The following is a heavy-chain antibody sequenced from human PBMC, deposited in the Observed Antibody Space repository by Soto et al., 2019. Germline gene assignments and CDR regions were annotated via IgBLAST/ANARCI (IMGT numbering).Heavy chain of an antibody. CDR3: ARGASSGTTFYFDL. D-gene: IGHD3-10*01. J-gene: IGHJ2*01. Sequence: QVQVVQSGAEVKKPGASVKVSCKASGYTFTSYAMHWVRQAPGQRLEWMGWINPGNGNTKNSQKFQGRVTITRDTFSSTAYMELSSLRSEDTAVYYCARGASSGTTFYFDLWGRGTRVTVSS. CDR1: GYTFTSYA. V-gene: IGHV1-3*01. CDR2: INPGNGNT.